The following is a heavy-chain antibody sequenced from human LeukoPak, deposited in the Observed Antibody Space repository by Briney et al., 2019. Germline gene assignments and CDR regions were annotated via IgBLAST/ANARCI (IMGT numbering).Heavy chain of an antibody. V-gene: IGHV3-11*04. D-gene: IGHD6-13*01. Sequence: GGSLRLPCAASGFTFSDYYMSWIRQAPGKGLECVSYISSSGNTTYHADSVKGRFTISRDNAKNSLYLQMSSLRAEDTAVYYCARDGGSSWYFDYWGQGTLVTVSS. J-gene: IGHJ4*02. CDR1: GFTFSDYY. CDR3: ARDGGSSWYFDY. CDR2: ISSSGNTT.